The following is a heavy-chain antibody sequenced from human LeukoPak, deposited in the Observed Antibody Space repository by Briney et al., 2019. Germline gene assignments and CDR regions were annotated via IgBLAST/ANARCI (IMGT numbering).Heavy chain of an antibody. V-gene: IGHV4-30-4*01. CDR3: ATVVVVAATNYYYYATDV. Sequence: SQTLSLTCTVSGVSIRSDDYYWSWIRQPPGKGLEWIGYIFYTGNTHYNPSLQSRVTFSVDTSKNQFSLMLSSVTAADTAVYFCATVVVVAATNYYYYATDVWGQGTTVTVSS. CDR1: GVSIRSDDYY. CDR2: IFYTGNT. J-gene: IGHJ6*02. D-gene: IGHD2-15*01.